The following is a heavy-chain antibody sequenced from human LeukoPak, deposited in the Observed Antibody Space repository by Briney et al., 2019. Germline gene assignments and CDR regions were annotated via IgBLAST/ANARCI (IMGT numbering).Heavy chain of an antibody. J-gene: IGHJ4*02. D-gene: IGHD5-18*01. CDR3: AREVDTAMVMWDY. Sequence: SETLSLTCTVSGGSISNSSSYWGWIRQPPGKGLEWIGSIYYSGNTYYNASLKSQVSISIDTSKNQFSLKLTSVTAADTAVYYCAREVDTAMVMWDYWGQGTLVTVSS. V-gene: IGHV4-39*02. CDR2: IYYSGNT. CDR1: GGSISNSSSY.